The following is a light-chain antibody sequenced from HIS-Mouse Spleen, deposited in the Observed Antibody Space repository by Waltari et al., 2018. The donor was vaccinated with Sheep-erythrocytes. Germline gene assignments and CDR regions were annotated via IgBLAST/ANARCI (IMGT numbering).Light chain of an antibody. Sequence: QSALTQPRSVSGSPGQSVTISCTGTSSDVGGYNYVSWYQPHPGKAPKLMIYDCSKRPSGVPDRFSGSKSGNTASLTISGLQAEDEADYYCCSYAGSYNHVFATGTKVTVL. J-gene: IGLJ1*01. V-gene: IGLV2-11*01. CDR3: CSYAGSYNHV. CDR1: SSDVGGYNY. CDR2: DCS.